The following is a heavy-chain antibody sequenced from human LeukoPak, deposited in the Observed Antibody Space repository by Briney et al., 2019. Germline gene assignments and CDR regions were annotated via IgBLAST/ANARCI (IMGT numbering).Heavy chain of an antibody. Sequence: GRSLRLSCAASGFTFSSFGMHWVRQAPGKGLEWVAVISYDGSNEYYADSVKGRFTISRDNSKNTLYLQMNSLRTEDTALYYCAKEYGALGYFDYWGQGTLVTVSS. J-gene: IGHJ4*02. CDR1: GFTFSSFG. D-gene: IGHD1-26*01. V-gene: IGHV3-30*18. CDR3: AKEYGALGYFDY. CDR2: ISYDGSNE.